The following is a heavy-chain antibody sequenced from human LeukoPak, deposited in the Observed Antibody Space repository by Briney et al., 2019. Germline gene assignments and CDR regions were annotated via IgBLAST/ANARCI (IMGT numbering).Heavy chain of an antibody. CDR1: GFTFSSYW. J-gene: IGHJ3*02. Sequence: GGSLRLPCAASGFTFSSYWMSWVRQAPGKGLEWVANIKQDGSEKYYVDSVKGRFTISRDNAKNSLYLQMNSLRAEDTAVYYCARSPRYNWNGVSAFDIWGQGTMVTVSS. V-gene: IGHV3-7*01. CDR3: ARSPRYNWNGVSAFDI. D-gene: IGHD1-1*01. CDR2: IKQDGSEK.